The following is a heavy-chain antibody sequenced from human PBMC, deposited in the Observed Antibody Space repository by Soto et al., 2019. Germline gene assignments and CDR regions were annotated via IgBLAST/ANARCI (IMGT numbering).Heavy chain of an antibody. CDR2: INPKSGGT. CDR3: ARGDSTDCSNGVCSFFYYYGMDV. Sequence: ASVKVSCKASGYSFTDYHIHWVRQAPGRGLEWLGRINPKSGGTSTAQKFQGWVTMTTDTSISTASMELTRLTSDDTAIYYCARGDSTDCSNGVCSFFYYYGMDVWGQGTTVTVSS. CDR1: GYSFTDYH. D-gene: IGHD2-8*01. J-gene: IGHJ6*02. V-gene: IGHV1-2*04.